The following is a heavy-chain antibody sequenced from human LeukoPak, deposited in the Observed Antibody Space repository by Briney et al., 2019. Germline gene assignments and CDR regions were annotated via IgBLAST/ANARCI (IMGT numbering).Heavy chain of an antibody. CDR2: ISYDGSNK. CDR3: AKDIAAAGTFPGY. CDR1: GFTFSSYG. D-gene: IGHD6-13*01. V-gene: IGHV3-30*18. Sequence: PGGSLRLSCVASGFTFSSYGMHWVRQAPGKGLEWVAVISYDGSNKYYADSVKGRFTISRDNSKNTLYLQMNSLRAEDTAVYYCAKDIAAAGTFPGYWGQGTLVTVSS. J-gene: IGHJ4*02.